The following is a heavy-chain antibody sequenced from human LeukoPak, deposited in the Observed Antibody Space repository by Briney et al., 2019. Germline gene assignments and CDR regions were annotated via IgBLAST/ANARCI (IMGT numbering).Heavy chain of an antibody. CDR2: INHSGST. CDR1: GGSFSGYY. CDR3: ARNPVSGTNPKFDY. J-gene: IGHJ4*02. D-gene: IGHD1-1*01. V-gene: IGHV4-34*01. Sequence: SETLSLTCAVYGGSFSGYYWSWIRQPPGKGLEWIGEINHSGSTNYNPSLKSRVTISVDTSKNQFSLKLSSVTAADTAVYYCARNPVSGTNPKFDYWGQGTLVTVSS.